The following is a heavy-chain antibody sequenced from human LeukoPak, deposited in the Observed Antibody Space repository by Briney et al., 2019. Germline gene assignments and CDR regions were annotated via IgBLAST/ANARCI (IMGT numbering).Heavy chain of an antibody. V-gene: IGHV1-8*02. D-gene: IGHD6-13*01. CDR3: ARGSEYSSSWYETRPFGY. Sequence: ASVKVSCKASGYTFTSYDINWVRQATGQGLEWMGWMNPNSGNTGYAQKFQGRVTITRNTSISTAYMELSSLRSEDTAVYYCARGSEYSSSWYETRPFGYWGQGTLVTVSS. J-gene: IGHJ4*02. CDR2: MNPNSGNT. CDR1: GYTFTSYD.